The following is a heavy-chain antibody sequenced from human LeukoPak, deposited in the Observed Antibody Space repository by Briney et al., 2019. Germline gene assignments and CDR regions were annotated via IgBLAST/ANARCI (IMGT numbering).Heavy chain of an antibody. V-gene: IGHV4-59*01. CDR2: INYSGST. Sequence: SSETLSLTCTVSGGSISSYYWSWIRQPPGKGLEWIGYINYSGSTNYNPSLKSRVTISVDTSKNQFSLKLSSVTAADTAVYYCARVMMATQSGFDYWGQGTLVTVSS. J-gene: IGHJ4*02. D-gene: IGHD5-24*01. CDR1: GGSISSYY. CDR3: ARVMMATQSGFDY.